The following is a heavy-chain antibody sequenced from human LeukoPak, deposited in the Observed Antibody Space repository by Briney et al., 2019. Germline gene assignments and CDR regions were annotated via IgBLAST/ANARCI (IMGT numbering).Heavy chain of an antibody. V-gene: IGHV3-23*01. CDR1: GFTFSSYA. Sequence: GGSLRLSCAASGFTFSSYAMSWVRQAPGKGLEWVSSISGSGGSTYYADSVKGRFTISRDNPKNTLYLQMSSLGAEDTAVYYCAKGIRGGYGSDYYYGMDVWGQGTTVTVSS. CDR2: ISGSGGST. CDR3: AKGIRGGYGSDYYYGMDV. D-gene: IGHD5-12*01. J-gene: IGHJ6*02.